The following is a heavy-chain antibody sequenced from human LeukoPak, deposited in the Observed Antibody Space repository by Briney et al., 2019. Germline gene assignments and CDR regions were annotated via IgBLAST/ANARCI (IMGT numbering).Heavy chain of an antibody. D-gene: IGHD6-19*01. CDR2: IKQDGGEK. Sequence: AGGSLRLSCAASGFTFSSYWMSWVRQAPGKGLEWVANIKQDGGEKYYVDSVKGRFTIPRDNAKNSLSLQMNSLRAEDTAVYYCAREMAMAVAGISWFDPWGQGTLVTVSS. CDR1: GFTFSSYW. CDR3: AREMAMAVAGISWFDP. V-gene: IGHV3-7*01. J-gene: IGHJ5*02.